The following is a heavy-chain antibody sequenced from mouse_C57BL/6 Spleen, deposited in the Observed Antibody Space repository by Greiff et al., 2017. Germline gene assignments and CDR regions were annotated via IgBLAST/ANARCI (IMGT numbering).Heavy chain of an antibody. V-gene: IGHV1-81*01. CDR1: GYTFTSYG. CDR3: AREDSNYLFDY. J-gene: IGHJ2*01. Sequence: VQLQQSGAELARPGASVKLSCKASGYTFTSYGISWVKQRTGQGLEWIGEIYPRSGNTYYNEKFKGKATLTADKSSSTAYMELRSLTSEDSAVYFCAREDSNYLFDYWGQGTTLTVSS. D-gene: IGHD2-5*01. CDR2: IYPRSGNT.